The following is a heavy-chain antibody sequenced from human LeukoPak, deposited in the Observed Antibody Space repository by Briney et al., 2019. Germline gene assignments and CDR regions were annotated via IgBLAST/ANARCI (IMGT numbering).Heavy chain of an antibody. D-gene: IGHD5-24*01. J-gene: IGHJ4*02. V-gene: IGHV4-59*12. CDR1: GGSISSYY. CDR3: ARAVEMATIFLDY. Sequence: SETLSLTCTVSGGSISSYYWSWIRQPPGKGLEWIGYIYYSGSTNYNPSLKSRVTISVDRSKNQFSLKLSSVTAADTAVYYCARAVEMATIFLDYWGQGTLVTVSS. CDR2: IYYSGST.